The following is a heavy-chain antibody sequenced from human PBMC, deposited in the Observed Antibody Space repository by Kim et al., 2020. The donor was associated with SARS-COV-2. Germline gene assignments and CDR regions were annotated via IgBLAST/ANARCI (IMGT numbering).Heavy chain of an antibody. Sequence: GGSLRLSCAASGFTVSSNYMSWVRQAPGKGLEWVSVIYSGGSTYHADSVKGRFTISRDNSKNTLYLQMNSLRAEDTAVYYCARDGYDILTGFRVYFDYWGQGTLVTVSS. D-gene: IGHD3-9*01. CDR2: IYSGGST. CDR3: ARDGYDILTGFRVYFDY. CDR1: GFTVSSNY. J-gene: IGHJ4*02. V-gene: IGHV3-53*01.